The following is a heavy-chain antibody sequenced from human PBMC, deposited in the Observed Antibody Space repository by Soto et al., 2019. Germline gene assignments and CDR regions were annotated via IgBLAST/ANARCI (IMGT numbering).Heavy chain of an antibody. V-gene: IGHV3-21*01. CDR3: ARRLSGTSCTTARCYYFEH. J-gene: IGHJ1*01. Sequence: GGSLRLSCAASGFNLGTYSMFWVRQPPGKGLEWVSAISSSGTFIYYSESVKGRFTISRDTAKNLLFLQMDSLGVEDTAVYYCARRLSGTSCTTARCYYFEHWGQGTLVTVSS. D-gene: IGHD3-10*01. CDR1: GFNLGTYS. CDR2: ISSSGTFI.